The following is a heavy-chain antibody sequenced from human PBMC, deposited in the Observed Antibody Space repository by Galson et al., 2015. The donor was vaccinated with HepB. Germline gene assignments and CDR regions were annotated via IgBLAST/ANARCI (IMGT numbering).Heavy chain of an antibody. V-gene: IGHV1-2*06. CDR3: ARDSDMAV. CDR2: INPDGGAT. J-gene: IGHJ6*03. CDR1: GFMFTGYY. Sequence: SVKVSCKASGFMFTGYYLHWVRQVPGQRLEWMGRINPDGGATDSSQRFQDRVTLTRDTSINTAYMELRSLRSDDTAVYFGARDSDMAVWGTGPTVIVSS.